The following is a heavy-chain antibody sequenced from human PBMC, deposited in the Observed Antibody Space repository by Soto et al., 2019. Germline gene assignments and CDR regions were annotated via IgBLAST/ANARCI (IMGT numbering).Heavy chain of an antibody. CDR2: IYYSGST. J-gene: IGHJ4*02. D-gene: IGHD5-12*01. CDR3: ARHRPNIVATFDSAY. V-gene: IGHV4-39*01. CDR1: GGSISSSSYY. Sequence: SETLSLTCTVSGGSISSSSYYWGWIRQPPGKGLEWIGSIYYSGSTYYNPSLKSRVTISVDTSKNQFSLKLSSVTAADTAVYYCARHRPNIVATFDSAYWGQGSLVTVSS.